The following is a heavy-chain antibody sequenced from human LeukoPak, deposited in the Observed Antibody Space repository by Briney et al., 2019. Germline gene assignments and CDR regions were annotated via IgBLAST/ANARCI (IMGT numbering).Heavy chain of an antibody. V-gene: IGHV4-31*03. CDR3: ARADMATVFDF. CDR1: GVSISSGADY. CDR2: ISYSGST. D-gene: IGHD5-24*01. J-gene: IGHJ4*02. Sequence: PSQTLSLTCSVSGVSISSGADYLSWIRQHPGKGLEWIGYISYSGSTYYNPSLKTRLTISVDTSKNQFSLKLGSVTAADTAFYYCARADMATVFDFWGRGTLVTVSS.